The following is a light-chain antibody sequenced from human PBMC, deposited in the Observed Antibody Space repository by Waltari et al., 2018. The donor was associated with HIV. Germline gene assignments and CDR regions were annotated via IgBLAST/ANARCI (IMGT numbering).Light chain of an antibody. V-gene: IGLV3-21*02. CDR1: KIRIKS. CDR3: QVWDSSIEVV. J-gene: IGLJ3*02. CDR2: DDT. Sequence: SYVLTQPPSVSVAPGQTARITCGGNKIRIKSVHWYHQKPGQAPVLVVYDDTDRPSGIPERFSGSNSGNTATLAISRVEAGDEADYYCQVWDSSIEVVFGGGTKLTVL.